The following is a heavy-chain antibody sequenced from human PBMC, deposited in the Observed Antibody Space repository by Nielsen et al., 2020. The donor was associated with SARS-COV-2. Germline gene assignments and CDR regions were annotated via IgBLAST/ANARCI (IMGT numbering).Heavy chain of an antibody. Sequence: ASVKVSCKASGYTFTGYYMHWVRQAPGQGLEWMGWINPNSGGTNYAQKFQGRVTMTRDMSISTAYMELSRLRSDDTAVYYCARAPQRSYDSSGYYAYYFDYWGQGTLVTVSS. J-gene: IGHJ4*02. V-gene: IGHV1-2*02. CDR1: GYTFTGYY. CDR3: ARAPQRSYDSSGYYAYYFDY. CDR2: INPNSGGT. D-gene: IGHD3-22*01.